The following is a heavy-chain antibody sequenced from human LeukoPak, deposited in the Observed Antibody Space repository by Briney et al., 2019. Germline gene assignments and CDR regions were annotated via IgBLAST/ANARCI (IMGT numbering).Heavy chain of an antibody. D-gene: IGHD6-6*01. CDR1: GFTFSSYV. Sequence: GGSLRLSCAASGFTFSSYVVSWVRQVPGKGLQWVSGISGSGGSTDYADSVKGRFTISRDNSKNTLYLQMSSLRAEDTAVYYCARDGPYSSSATHPPWGQGTLVTVSS. J-gene: IGHJ5*02. CDR2: ISGSGGST. V-gene: IGHV3-23*01. CDR3: ARDGPYSSSATHPP.